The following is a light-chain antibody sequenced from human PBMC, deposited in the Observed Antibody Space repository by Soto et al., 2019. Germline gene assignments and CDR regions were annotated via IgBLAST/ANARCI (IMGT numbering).Light chain of an antibody. CDR1: QSIGTY. Sequence: DIQMTQSPSSLSASVGDRVTITCRASQSIGTYLNWYQQKPGKAPKLLTYPASSLQNEVPSRIRASGSGTDFTLIITSLQPEDFATYYCQQSYSGWTFGQGTRVEMK. CDR3: QQSYSGWT. V-gene: IGKV1-39*01. CDR2: PAS. J-gene: IGKJ1*01.